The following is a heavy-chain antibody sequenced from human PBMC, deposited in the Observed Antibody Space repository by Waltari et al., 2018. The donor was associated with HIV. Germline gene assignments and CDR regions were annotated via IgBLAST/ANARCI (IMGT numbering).Heavy chain of an antibody. D-gene: IGHD2-15*01. CDR3: AREGRTRQGRDYYYHGMDV. Sequence: EVQLVESGGGLVKPGGSLRLSCAASGFTFTTYNMNWVRQAPGNGLEWVSSISTSSSYIYYADSVKGRFTISRDNAKNSLYLQLNSLRAEDTAVYYCAREGRTRQGRDYYYHGMDVWGQGTTVTVSS. CDR2: ISTSSSYI. J-gene: IGHJ6*02. CDR1: GFTFTTYN. V-gene: IGHV3-21*01.